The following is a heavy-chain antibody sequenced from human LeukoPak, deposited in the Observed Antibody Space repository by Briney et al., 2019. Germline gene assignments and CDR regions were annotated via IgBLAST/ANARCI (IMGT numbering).Heavy chain of an antibody. J-gene: IGHJ4*02. CDR1: GGSISSSSYY. CDR2: IYYSGST. CDR3: AKAPGAAID. Sequence: PSETLSLTCTVSGGSISSSSYYWGWIRQPPGKGLEWIGSIYYSGSTYYNPSLKSRVSISVDTSKNQFSLKLNSVTAADTAVYYCAKAPGAAIDWGQGTLVTVSS. D-gene: IGHD2-2*01. V-gene: IGHV4-39*07.